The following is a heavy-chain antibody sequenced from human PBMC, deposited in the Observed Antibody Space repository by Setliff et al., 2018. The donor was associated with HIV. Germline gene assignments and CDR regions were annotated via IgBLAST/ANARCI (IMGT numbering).Heavy chain of an antibody. V-gene: IGHV1-3*01. Sequence: ASVKVSCKASGYTFTSYVMHWVRQAPGQRLEWMGWINAGNGNTKYSQKFQGRVTMTRDTSISTAYMVLSRLRSDDMAVYYCARERDSNGYQFDYWGQGTLVTVSS. CDR2: INAGNGNT. J-gene: IGHJ4*02. CDR3: ARERDSNGYQFDY. D-gene: IGHD3-22*01. CDR1: GYTFTSYV.